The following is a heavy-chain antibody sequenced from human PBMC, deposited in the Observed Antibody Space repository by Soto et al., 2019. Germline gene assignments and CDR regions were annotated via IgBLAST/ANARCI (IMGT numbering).Heavy chain of an antibody. J-gene: IGHJ6*02. D-gene: IGHD6-13*01. CDR2: INHSGST. CDR3: ARFVAAAGPATYYYYGMDV. Sequence: SETLSLTCAVYGGSFSGYYWSWIRQPPGKGLEWIGEINHSGSTNYNPSLKSRVTISVDTSKNQFSLKLSSVTAADTAVYYCARFVAAAGPATYYYYGMDVWGQGTTVTVSS. V-gene: IGHV4-34*01. CDR1: GGSFSGYY.